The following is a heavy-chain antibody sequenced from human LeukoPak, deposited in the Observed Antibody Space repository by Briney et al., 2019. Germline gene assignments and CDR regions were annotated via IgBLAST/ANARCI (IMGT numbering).Heavy chain of an antibody. V-gene: IGHV3-30*18. CDR1: GFTFSSYA. CDR2: ISYHGTDK. CDR3: AKPPSTNAWYVAFDV. J-gene: IGHJ3*01. D-gene: IGHD6-13*01. Sequence: AGGPLRLSCAASGFTFSSYAMHWVRQPPGEGLEWVGVISYHGTDKYYVDSVKGRFTISRDNSKNTLYLQMNSLRAEDTAMYYCAKPPSTNAWYVAFDVWGRGTMVTVSS.